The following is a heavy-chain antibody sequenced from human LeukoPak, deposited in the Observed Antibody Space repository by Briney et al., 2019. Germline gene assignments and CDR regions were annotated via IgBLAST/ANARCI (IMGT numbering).Heavy chain of an antibody. J-gene: IGHJ3*02. V-gene: IGHV3-21*01. Sequence: GGSLRLSCAASGFTFSSYSMNWVRQAPGKGLEWVSSISSSSSYIYYADSVKGRFTISRDNAKNSLYLQMNSLRAEDTAVYYCARTGGSGPDAFDIWGQGTMVTVSS. D-gene: IGHD2-15*01. CDR1: GFTFSSYS. CDR3: ARTGGSGPDAFDI. CDR2: ISSSSSYI.